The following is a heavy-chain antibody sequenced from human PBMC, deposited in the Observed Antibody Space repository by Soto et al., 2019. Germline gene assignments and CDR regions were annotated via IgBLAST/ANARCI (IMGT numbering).Heavy chain of an antibody. J-gene: IGHJ6*02. D-gene: IGHD3-3*01. CDR3: ARDPYFWSGYYYYYYGMDV. V-gene: IGHV4-30-4*01. CDR2: IYYSGST. CDR1: GGSISSGDYY. Sequence: KPSETLSLTCTVSGGSISSGDYYWSWIRQPPGKGLEWIGYIYYSGSTYYNPSLKSRVTISVDTSKNQFSLKLSSVTAADTAVYYCARDPYFWSGYYYYYYGMDVWGQGTTVTVSS.